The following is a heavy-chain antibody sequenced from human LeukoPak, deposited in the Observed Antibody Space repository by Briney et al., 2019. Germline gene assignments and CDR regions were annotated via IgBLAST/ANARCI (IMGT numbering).Heavy chain of an antibody. V-gene: IGHV3-30-3*01. Sequence: GRSLRLSCAASGFTFSSYAMHWVRQAPGKGLEWVAVISYDGSNKYYADSVKGRFTISRDNSKNTLYLQMNSLRAEDTAVYYCARSPGPDYLDYWGQGTLVTVSS. CDR2: ISYDGSNK. J-gene: IGHJ4*02. CDR1: GFTFSSYA. CDR3: ARSPGPDYLDY. D-gene: IGHD1-1*01.